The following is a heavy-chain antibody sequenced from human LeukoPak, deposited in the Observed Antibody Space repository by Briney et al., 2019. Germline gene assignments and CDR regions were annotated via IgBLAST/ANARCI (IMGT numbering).Heavy chain of an antibody. CDR3: ARDRTRFGDSYGPFGY. Sequence: GGSLRLSCAASGFTFSSYAMHWVRQAPGKGLEWVAVISYDGSNKYYADSVKGRFTISRDNPKNTLYLQMNSLRAEDTAVYYCARDRTRFGDSYGPFGYWGQGTLVTVSS. CDR1: GFTFSSYA. CDR2: ISYDGSNK. J-gene: IGHJ4*02. D-gene: IGHD5-18*01. V-gene: IGHV3-30*04.